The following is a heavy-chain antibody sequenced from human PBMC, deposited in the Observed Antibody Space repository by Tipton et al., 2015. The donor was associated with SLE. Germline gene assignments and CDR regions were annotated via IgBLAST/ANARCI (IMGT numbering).Heavy chain of an antibody. Sequence: SLRLSCTGSGFVFGTYAVTWFRQAPGKGLEWVGFIRSKVHGGTTEHAASVKGRFSISRDDSKSIAYLQMNSLITGDTAVYYCSRGALDNSGNYHPGLNYWGQGTLVTVSS. D-gene: IGHD3-10*01. J-gene: IGHJ4*02. V-gene: IGHV3-49*03. CDR3: SRGALDNSGNYHPGLNY. CDR2: IRSKVHGGTT. CDR1: GFVFGTYA.